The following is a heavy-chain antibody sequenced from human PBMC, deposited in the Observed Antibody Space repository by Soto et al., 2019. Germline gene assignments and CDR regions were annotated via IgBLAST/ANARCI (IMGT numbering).Heavy chain of an antibody. CDR1: GASITSSDYY. Sequence: SETLSLTCSVSGASITSSDYYWGWIRQPPGQGLEWIANIYYTASTYYNPSLQSRITISVDTSNIHFSLSLSSVTAADTAIYYSAVSTLAPHWASNWFDPWGQGTLVTVSS. CDR3: AVSTLAPHWASNWFDP. V-gene: IGHV4-39*02. CDR2: IYYTAST. D-gene: IGHD6-6*01. J-gene: IGHJ5*02.